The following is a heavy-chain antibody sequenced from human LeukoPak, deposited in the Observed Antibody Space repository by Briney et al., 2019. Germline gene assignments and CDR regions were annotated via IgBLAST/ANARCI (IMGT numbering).Heavy chain of an antibody. J-gene: IGHJ4*02. CDR2: ISYDGSNK. Sequence: GGSLRLSCAASGFTFSSYAMHWVRQAPGKGLERVAVISYDGSNKYYADSVKGRFTISRDNSKNTLYLQMNSLRAEDTAVYYCARDQGGIQLWFRYWGQGTLVTVSS. CDR3: ARDQGGIQLWFRY. CDR1: GFTFSSYA. V-gene: IGHV3-30*04. D-gene: IGHD5-18*01.